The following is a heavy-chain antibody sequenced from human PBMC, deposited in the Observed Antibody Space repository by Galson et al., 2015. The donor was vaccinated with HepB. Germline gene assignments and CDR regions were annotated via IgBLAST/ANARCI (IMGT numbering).Heavy chain of an antibody. CDR3: ARDIYARAKVVITDY. D-gene: IGHD3-22*01. Sequence: SVKVSCKASGYTFTSYGISWVRQAPGQGLEWMGWISAYNGNTNYAQKLQGRVTMTTDTSTSTAYMELRSLRSDDTAVYYCARDIYARAKVVITDYWGQGTLVTVSS. CDR2: ISAYNGNT. V-gene: IGHV1-18*04. J-gene: IGHJ4*02. CDR1: GYTFTSYG.